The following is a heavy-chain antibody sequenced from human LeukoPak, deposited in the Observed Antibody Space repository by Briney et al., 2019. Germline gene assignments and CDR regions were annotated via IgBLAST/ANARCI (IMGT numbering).Heavy chain of an antibody. V-gene: IGHV3-30*04. D-gene: IGHD1-14*01. Sequence: GGSLRLSCAASGFTFSSYAMHWVRQAPGKGLEWVAVISYDGSNKYYADSVKGRFTIPRDNSKNTLYLQMNSLRAEDTAVYYCARAYPDANGDYWVQGTLVTVSS. CDR2: ISYDGSNK. CDR3: ARAYPDANGDY. J-gene: IGHJ4*02. CDR1: GFTFSSYA.